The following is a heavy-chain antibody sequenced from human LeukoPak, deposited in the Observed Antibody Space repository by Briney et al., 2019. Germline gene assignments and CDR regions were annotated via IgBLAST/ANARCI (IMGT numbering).Heavy chain of an antibody. J-gene: IGHJ4*02. CDR3: AREPRVGYCSSTSCYLAY. V-gene: IGHV3-21*01. D-gene: IGHD2-2*01. CDR2: ISSSSSYI. CDR1: GFTFSSYS. Sequence: GGSLRLSCAASGFTFSSYSMNWVRQAPGKGLERVSSISSSSSYIYYADSVKGRFTISRDNAKNSLYLQMNSLRAEDTAVYYCAREPRVGYCSSTSCYLAYWGQGTLVTVSS.